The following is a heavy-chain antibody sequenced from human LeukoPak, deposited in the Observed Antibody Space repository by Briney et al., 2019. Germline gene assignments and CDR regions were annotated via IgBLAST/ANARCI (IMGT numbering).Heavy chain of an antibody. Sequence: KPSETLSLTCTASGGPISSYYWSWIRQPPGKGLEWIGYIYTSGSTNYNPSLKSRVTISVATSKNQFSLKLSSVTAADTAVYYCARAYYYDSSGYYYGAFDIWGQGTMVTVSS. CDR3: ARAYYYDSSGYYYGAFDI. J-gene: IGHJ3*02. CDR2: IYTSGST. D-gene: IGHD3-22*01. CDR1: GGPISSYY. V-gene: IGHV4-4*09.